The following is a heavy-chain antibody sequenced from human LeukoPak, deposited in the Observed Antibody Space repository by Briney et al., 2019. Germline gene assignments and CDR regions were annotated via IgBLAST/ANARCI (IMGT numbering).Heavy chain of an antibody. CDR1: GYTFTSYG. Sequence: ASVKVSCKASGYTFTSYGISWVRQAPGQGLEWMGWISAYNGNTNYAQKLRGRVTMTTDTSTSTAYMELRSLRSDDTAVYYCARDGWVEMATITYPFDYWGQGTLVTVSS. CDR3: ARDGWVEMATITYPFDY. V-gene: IGHV1-18*01. CDR2: ISAYNGNT. J-gene: IGHJ4*02. D-gene: IGHD5-24*01.